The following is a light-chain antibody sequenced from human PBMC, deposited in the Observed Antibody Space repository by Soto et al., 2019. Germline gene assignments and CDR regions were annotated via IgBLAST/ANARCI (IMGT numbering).Light chain of an antibody. J-gene: IGLJ1*01. V-gene: IGLV1-40*01. CDR2: GNS. Sequence: SLLTQPPPVCGAPGARVTISSPGSSSHIGAGYDVHWYQQLPGTAPKLLIYGNSNRPSGVPDRFSGSKSGTSASLAITGLQAEDEADYYCQSYDSSLSGYVFGTGTKVTVL. CDR3: QSYDSSLSGYV. CDR1: SSHIGAGYD.